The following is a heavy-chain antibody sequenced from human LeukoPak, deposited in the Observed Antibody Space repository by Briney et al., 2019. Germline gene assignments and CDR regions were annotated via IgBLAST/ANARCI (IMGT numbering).Heavy chain of an antibody. J-gene: IGHJ4*02. V-gene: IGHV3-33*01. CDR2: IWYDGSNK. CDR3: ARDYYYDSSGYYYLNY. D-gene: IGHD3-22*01. Sequence: GGSLRLSCAASGLTFSSYGMHWVRQAPGKGLEWVAVIWYDGSNKYYADSVKGRFTISRDNSKNTLYLQMNSLRAEDTAVYYCARDYYYDSSGYYYLNYWGQGTLVTVSS. CDR1: GLTFSSYG.